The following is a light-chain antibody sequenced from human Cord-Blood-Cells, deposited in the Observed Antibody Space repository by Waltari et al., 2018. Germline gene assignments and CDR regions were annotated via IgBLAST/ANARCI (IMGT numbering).Light chain of an antibody. Sequence: NFMLTHPHSVSESPGKTVTISCTRSSGSIASNYVQWYQHRPGSSPTTVIYEDNQRPSGVPDRFSGSIDSSSNSASLTISGLKTEDEADYYCQSYDSSNQVFGGGTKLTVL. CDR1: SGSIASNY. CDR3: QSYDSSNQV. CDR2: EDN. V-gene: IGLV6-57*01. J-gene: IGLJ3*02.